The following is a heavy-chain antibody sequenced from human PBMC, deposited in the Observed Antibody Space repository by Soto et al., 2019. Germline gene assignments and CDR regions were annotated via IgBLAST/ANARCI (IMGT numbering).Heavy chain of an antibody. Sequence: PSETLSLTCTVSGGSISSHYWSWIRRPPGKGLEWIGYISYSGTTNYNPSLKSRVTISLDTSNNQFSLKLSSVTAADTAVYYCARAYFDILTGYYIQHWGQGTLVTVSS. CDR2: ISYSGTT. D-gene: IGHD3-9*01. CDR1: GGSISSHY. CDR3: ARAYFDILTGYYIQH. V-gene: IGHV4-59*08. J-gene: IGHJ1*01.